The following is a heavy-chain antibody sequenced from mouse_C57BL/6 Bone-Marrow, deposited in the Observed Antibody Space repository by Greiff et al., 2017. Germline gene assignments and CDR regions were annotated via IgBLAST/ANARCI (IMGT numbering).Heavy chain of an antibody. CDR2: IWGDGST. CDR3: ANPGPHFDMGY. Sequence: VQLQQSGPGLVAPSQSLSITCTVSGFSFTSYGVSWVRQPPGKGLEWLGVIWGDGSTNYHSALISRLSISKDNTKSQIFLKLNSLQTDDTAAYYCANPGPHFDMGYWGQGPSVTVSS. V-gene: IGHV2-3*01. CDR1: GFSFTSYG. D-gene: IGHD3-3*01. J-gene: IGHJ4*01.